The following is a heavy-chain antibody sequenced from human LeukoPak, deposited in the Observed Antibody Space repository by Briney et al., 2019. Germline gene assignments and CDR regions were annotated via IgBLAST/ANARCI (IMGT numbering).Heavy chain of an antibody. V-gene: IGHV4-38-2*02. D-gene: IGHD3-10*01. CDR2: IYYSGST. CDR1: GYSISSGYY. J-gene: IGHJ2*01. CDR3: ARLLLWFGESWYFDL. Sequence: SETLSLTCTVSGYSISSGYYWGWIRQPPGKGLEWIGYIYYSGSTNYNPSLKSRVTISVDTSKNQFSLKLSSVTAADTAVYYCARLLLWFGESWYFDLWGRGTLVTVSS.